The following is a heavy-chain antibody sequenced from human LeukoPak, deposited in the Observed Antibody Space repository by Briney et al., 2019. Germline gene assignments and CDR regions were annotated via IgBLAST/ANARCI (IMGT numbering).Heavy chain of an antibody. Sequence: GGSLRLSCAGSGFTFNNYAKGWVRQAPGKGLEWVSAISGSGGSTSYADSVKGRFTISRDNSKNTLYLQMNSLRAEDTAVYYCAKDERGYSRNPDYWGQGTLVTVSS. CDR3: AKDERGYSRNPDY. CDR1: GFTFNNYA. J-gene: IGHJ4*02. V-gene: IGHV3-23*01. CDR2: ISGSGGST. D-gene: IGHD5-18*01.